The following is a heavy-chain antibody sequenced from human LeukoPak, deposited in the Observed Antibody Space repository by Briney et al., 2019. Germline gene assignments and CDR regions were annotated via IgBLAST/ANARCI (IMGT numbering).Heavy chain of an antibody. J-gene: IGHJ3*01. D-gene: IGHD1-14*01. V-gene: IGHV4-59*01. Sequence: SETLSLTCSVSSVSIRSNYWSWVRQPPGKGLEWIGYIYYTGISKYNPSLKSRVTILIDTSGNQFSLKLSSVTAADTAIYYCARGTYNTSSPDLWGQGTMVTVSS. CDR3: ARGTYNTSSPDL. CDR2: IYYTGIS. CDR1: SVSIRSNY.